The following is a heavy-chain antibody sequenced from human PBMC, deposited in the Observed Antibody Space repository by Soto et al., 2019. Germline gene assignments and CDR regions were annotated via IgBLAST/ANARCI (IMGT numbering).Heavy chain of an antibody. CDR3: ARLWGSSWYFDY. D-gene: IGHD6-13*01. Sequence: SETLSLTCTVSGGSISSSSYYWGWIRQPPGKGLEWIGSIYYSGSTYYNPSLKSRVTISVDTSRNQFSLKLSSVTAADTAAYYCARLWGSSWYFDYWGQGTLVTVSS. V-gene: IGHV4-39*01. CDR1: GGSISSSSYY. J-gene: IGHJ4*02. CDR2: IYYSGST.